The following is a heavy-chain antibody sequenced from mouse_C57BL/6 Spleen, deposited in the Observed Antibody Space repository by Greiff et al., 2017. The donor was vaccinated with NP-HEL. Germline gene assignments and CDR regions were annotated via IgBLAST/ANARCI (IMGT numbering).Heavy chain of an antibody. CDR3: AANLNFDY. CDR1: GYSITSGYY. Sequence: EVKLQESGPGLVKPSQSLSLTCSVTGYSITSGYYWNWIRQLPGNKLEWMGFISYDGSNNYNPSLKNRISITRDTSKNQFFLKLNSVTTEDTATYYCAANLNFDYWGQGTTLTVSS. V-gene: IGHV3-6*01. J-gene: IGHJ2*01. CDR2: ISYDGSN. D-gene: IGHD4-1*01.